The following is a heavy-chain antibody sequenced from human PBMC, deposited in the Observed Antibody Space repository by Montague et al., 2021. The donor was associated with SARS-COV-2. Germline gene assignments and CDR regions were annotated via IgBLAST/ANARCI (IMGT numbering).Heavy chain of an antibody. V-gene: IGHV6-1*01. D-gene: IGHD3-10*01. Sequence: CAISGDSVSSNSSSFPWISQSPSRGLFFFGLPYYRSKWYNDYAVSVYFRIIFNPDTFKYQFCVQLNSVTPEDTAVYYCAREYPPPLWFGELDYYGMDVWGQGTTVTVSS. CDR3: AREYPPPLWFGELDYYGMDV. CDR1: GDSVSSNSSS. J-gene: IGHJ6*02. CDR2: PYYRSKWYN.